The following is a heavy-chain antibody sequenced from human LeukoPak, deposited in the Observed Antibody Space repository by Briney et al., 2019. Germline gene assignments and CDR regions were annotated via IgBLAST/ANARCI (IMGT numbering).Heavy chain of an antibody. D-gene: IGHD1-14*01. CDR1: GFTFSNAW. CDR3: ATYGALNPSLGIDV. J-gene: IGHJ6*02. CDR2: IKSKTDGGTT. V-gene: IGHV3-15*01. Sequence: GGSLRLSCAASGFTFSNAWMSWVRQAPGNGLEWVGRIKSKTDGGTTDYAAPVKGRFTISRDDSKNTLYLQMNSLKTEDTGVYYCATYGALNPSLGIDVWGQGTTVTVSS.